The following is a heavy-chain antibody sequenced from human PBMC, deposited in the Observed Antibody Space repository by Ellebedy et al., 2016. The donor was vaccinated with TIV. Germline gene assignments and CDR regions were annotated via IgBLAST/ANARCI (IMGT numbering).Heavy chain of an antibody. CDR1: GYTFTSYD. Sequence: AASVKVSCKASGYTFTSYDIYWVRQAPGQGLECVGWVNPNSGKTDFAQNFQGRVTLTTNTSITTAYMELSSLTSEDTAVYYCARGNYYDINAYPWFDPWGQGTLVTVSS. CDR2: VNPNSGKT. V-gene: IGHV1-8*01. J-gene: IGHJ5*02. D-gene: IGHD3-22*01. CDR3: ARGNYYDINAYPWFDP.